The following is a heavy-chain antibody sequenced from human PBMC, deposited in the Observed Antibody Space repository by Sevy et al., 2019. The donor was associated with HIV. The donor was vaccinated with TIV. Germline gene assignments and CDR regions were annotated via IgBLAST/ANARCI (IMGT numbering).Heavy chain of an antibody. Sequence: GGSLRLSCAASGFTFSNYWRSWVRQAPGKGLEWVANIKRDGSEKYYMASVKGRFTISRDNAKNSLYLQINSLRAEDTAMYYCARDCSSTSCLWGLDVWGQGTTVTVSS. D-gene: IGHD2-2*01. CDR3: ARDCSSTSCLWGLDV. J-gene: IGHJ6*02. V-gene: IGHV3-7*03. CDR1: GFTFSNYW. CDR2: IKRDGSEK.